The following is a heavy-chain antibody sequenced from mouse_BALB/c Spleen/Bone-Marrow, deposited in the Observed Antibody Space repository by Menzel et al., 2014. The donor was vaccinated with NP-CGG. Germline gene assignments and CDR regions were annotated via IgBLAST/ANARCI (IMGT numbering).Heavy chain of an antibody. CDR3: ARWGYYYAMDY. Sequence: EVTLVESGGGLVQPGGSRKLSCAASGFPFSSFGMHWVRQAPEKGLEWVAYISSGSSTIYYADTVKGRFTISRDNPKNTLFLQMTSLRSEDTAMYYCARWGYYYAMDYWGQGTSVTVSS. V-gene: IGHV5-17*02. CDR2: ISSGSSTI. CDR1: GFPFSSFG. J-gene: IGHJ4*01.